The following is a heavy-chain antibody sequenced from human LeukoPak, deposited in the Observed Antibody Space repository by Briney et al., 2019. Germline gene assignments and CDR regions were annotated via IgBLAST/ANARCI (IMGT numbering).Heavy chain of an antibody. D-gene: IGHD3-22*01. V-gene: IGHV3-9*01. CDR3: ARYYDSSGYWAFDY. Sequence: GGSLRLSCAGSGFTFDDYGMHWVRQAPGKGLEWVSGISWNSGTIGYADSVKGRFSISRDSAKKSLYLQMNRLRPDDTALYYCARYYDSSGYWAFDYWGQGTLVTVSS. J-gene: IGHJ4*02. CDR2: ISWNSGTI. CDR1: GFTFDDYG.